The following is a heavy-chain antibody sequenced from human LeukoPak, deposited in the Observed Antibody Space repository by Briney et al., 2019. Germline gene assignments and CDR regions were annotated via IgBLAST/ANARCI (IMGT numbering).Heavy chain of an antibody. Sequence: PGGSLRLSCAVSGFTFSTHAMHWVRQAPGKGLEWVTVTSYDGRLKYYADSVKGRFTISIDSSKNTLFLQMTSLRPEDTAVYYCARGSSSNLYNWFDPWGQGTLVTVSS. CDR2: TSYDGRLK. CDR1: GFTFSTHA. V-gene: IGHV3-30*04. J-gene: IGHJ5*02. D-gene: IGHD6-6*01. CDR3: ARGSSSNLYNWFDP.